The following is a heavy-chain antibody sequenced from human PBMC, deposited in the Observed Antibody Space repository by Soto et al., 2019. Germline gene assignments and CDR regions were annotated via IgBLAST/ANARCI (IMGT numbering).Heavy chain of an antibody. CDR2: ISPYNGKT. V-gene: IGHV1-18*01. J-gene: IGHJ6*02. Sequence: ASVKVSCKASGYTFTNYGITWVRQAPGQGFEWMGWISPYNGKTNYAQRLQGRVTMTTDTSTSTAYMELRSLRFDDTAVYYCARPGTTTVHYYPMDVWGQGTTVTVSS. CDR3: ARPGTTTVHYYPMDV. D-gene: IGHD1-1*01. CDR1: GYTFTNYG.